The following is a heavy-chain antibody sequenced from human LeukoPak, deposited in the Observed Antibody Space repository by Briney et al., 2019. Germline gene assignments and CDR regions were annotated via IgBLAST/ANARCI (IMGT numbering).Heavy chain of an antibody. CDR2: IKQDGSEK. V-gene: IGHV3-7*01. CDR1: GFTFSTYG. CDR3: ARDAYYGSGSPQNY. Sequence: GGSLRLSCAASGFTFSTYGMSWVRQAPGKGLEWVANIKQDGSEKHYVDSVKDRFTISRDNTKNLLYLQMNSLRAEDTSVYYCARDAYYGSGSPQNYWGQGTLVTVSS. J-gene: IGHJ4*02. D-gene: IGHD3-10*01.